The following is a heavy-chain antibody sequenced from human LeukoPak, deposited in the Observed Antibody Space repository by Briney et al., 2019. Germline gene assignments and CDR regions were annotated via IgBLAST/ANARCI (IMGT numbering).Heavy chain of an antibody. J-gene: IGHJ4*02. Sequence: GGSLRLSCAASGFTFSSYSMNWVRQAPGKGLEWVSSISSSSSYIYYADSVKGRFTISRDNAKNSLYLQMNSLRAEDTAVYYCARDLFPSNDYVWGSYRYPVDYWGQGTLVTVSS. CDR1: GFTFSSYS. CDR2: ISSSSSYI. CDR3: ARDLFPSNDYVWGSYRYPVDY. D-gene: IGHD3-16*02. V-gene: IGHV3-21*01.